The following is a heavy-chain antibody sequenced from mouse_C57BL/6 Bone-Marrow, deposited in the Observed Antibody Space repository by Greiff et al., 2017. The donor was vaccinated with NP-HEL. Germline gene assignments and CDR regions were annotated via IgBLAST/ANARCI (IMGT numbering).Heavy chain of an antibody. D-gene: IGHD1-1*01. Sequence: EVQGVESGGGLVKPGGSLKLSCAASGFTFSSYAMSWVRQTPEKRLEWVATISDGGSYTYYPDNVKGRFTISRDNAKNNLYLQMSHLKSEDTAMYYCAREGPYYYGSSPYFDYWGQGTTLTVSS. V-gene: IGHV5-4*01. CDR2: ISDGGSYT. CDR3: AREGPYYYGSSPYFDY. J-gene: IGHJ2*01. CDR1: GFTFSSYA.